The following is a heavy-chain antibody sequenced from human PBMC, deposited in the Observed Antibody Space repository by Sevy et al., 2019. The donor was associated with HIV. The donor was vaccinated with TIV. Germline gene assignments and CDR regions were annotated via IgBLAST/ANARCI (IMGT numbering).Heavy chain of an antibody. V-gene: IGHV3-21*01. D-gene: IGHD3-10*01. CDR2: ISSSSSYI. J-gene: IGHJ3*02. Sequence: GGSLRLSCAASEFTFSSYSMNWVRQAPGKGLEWVSSISSSSSYIYYADSVKGRFTISRDNAKNSLYLQMNSLRAEDTAVYYCARDSYYYGSGSYSDDAFDIWGQGTMVTVSS. CDR1: EFTFSSYS. CDR3: ARDSYYYGSGSYSDDAFDI.